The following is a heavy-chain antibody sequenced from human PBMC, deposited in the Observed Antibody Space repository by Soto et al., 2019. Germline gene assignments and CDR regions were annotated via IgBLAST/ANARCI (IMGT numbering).Heavy chain of an antibody. Sequence: QGQLVQSGAEVKKPGASVKVSCKASGYTFTIYAIHWVRQAPGHRLEWMGWINTGKGKTEYSQTFQGRVTITRDTSPNTAYMELSSLRSEDTAVYYCARPLGIAIDGTVYFDYWGQGTLVTVSS. CDR2: INTGKGKT. CDR1: GYTFTIYA. V-gene: IGHV1-3*04. D-gene: IGHD6-13*01. J-gene: IGHJ4*02. CDR3: ARPLGIAIDGTVYFDY.